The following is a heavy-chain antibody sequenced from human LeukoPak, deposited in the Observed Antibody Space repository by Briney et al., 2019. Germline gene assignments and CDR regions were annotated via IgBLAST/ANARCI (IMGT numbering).Heavy chain of an antibody. CDR1: GFTFSSYW. Sequence: PGGSLRLSCAASGFTFSSYWMSWVRQSPGKGLEWIGYIYYSGATNYNPSLKSRVSISIDTSKNQFSLKLSSVTPADTAVYYCARDSYGSGSSYNDYYYYMDVWGKGTTVTIS. J-gene: IGHJ6*03. CDR2: IYYSGAT. V-gene: IGHV4-59*01. D-gene: IGHD3-10*01. CDR3: ARDSYGSGSSYNDYYYYMDV.